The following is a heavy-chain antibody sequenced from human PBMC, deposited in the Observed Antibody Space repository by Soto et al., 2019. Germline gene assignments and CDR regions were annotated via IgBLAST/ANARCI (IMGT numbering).Heavy chain of an antibody. Sequence: GGSLRLSCAVSGFTFSSYGMHWVRQAPGKGLEWVAVISYDGSNKYYADSVKGRFTISRDNSKNTLYLQMNSLRAEDTAVYYCAKERAPAAIVHYYGMDVWGQGTTVTVSS. V-gene: IGHV3-30*18. CDR1: GFTFSSYG. J-gene: IGHJ6*02. CDR3: AKERAPAAIVHYYGMDV. CDR2: ISYDGSNK. D-gene: IGHD2-2*01.